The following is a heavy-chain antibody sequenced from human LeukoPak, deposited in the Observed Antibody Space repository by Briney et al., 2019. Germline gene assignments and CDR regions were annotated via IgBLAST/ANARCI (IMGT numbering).Heavy chain of an antibody. Sequence: PSETLSLTCAVYGGSFSGYYWSWIRQPPGKGLEWIGEINHSGSTNYNPSLKSRVTISVDTSKNQFSLKLSSETAADTAVYYCARTIAAAAPNFDYWGQGTLVTVSS. CDR1: GGSFSGYY. J-gene: IGHJ4*02. D-gene: IGHD6-13*01. CDR2: INHSGST. CDR3: ARTIAAAAPNFDY. V-gene: IGHV4-34*01.